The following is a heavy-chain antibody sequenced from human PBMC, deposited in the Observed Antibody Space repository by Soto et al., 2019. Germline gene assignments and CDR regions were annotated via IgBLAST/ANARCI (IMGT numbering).Heavy chain of an antibody. CDR2: ISASGDNS. CDR3: ADGGEWSFNFVY. J-gene: IGHJ4*02. CDR1: GFTFSTYA. V-gene: IGHV3-23*01. Sequence: EVQLLESGGGLVQPGGSLRLSCAASGFTFSTYAMSWVRQAPGKGLEWVVGISASGDNSYYADSAKGRFTISRDNSKGTLYLQMNNLRAEDTAVYYCADGGEWSFNFVYWGQGTLVTVSS. D-gene: IGHD3-3*01.